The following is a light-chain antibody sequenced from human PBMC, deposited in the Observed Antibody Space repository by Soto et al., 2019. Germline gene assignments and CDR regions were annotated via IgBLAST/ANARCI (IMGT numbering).Light chain of an antibody. CDR3: LQDYNYPRT. CDR1: QGIRND. J-gene: IGKJ1*01. CDR2: AAS. Sequence: AIQMTQSPSSLSASVGDRVTNTCRANQGIRNDLGWYQQKPGKAPKLLIYAASSLQSGVPSRFSGSGSGTDFTLTISSLQPEDFATYYCLQDYNYPRTFGQGTKVDIK. V-gene: IGKV1-6*01.